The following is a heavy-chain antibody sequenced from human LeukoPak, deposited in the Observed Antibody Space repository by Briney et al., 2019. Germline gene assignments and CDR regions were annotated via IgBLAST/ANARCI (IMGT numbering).Heavy chain of an antibody. CDR3: ARATSMVRGAMGY. J-gene: IGHJ4*02. CDR1: GGTFSSYA. V-gene: IGHV1-8*02. Sequence: ASVKVSCKASGGTFSSYAINWVRQATGQGLEWMGWMNPNSGNTGYAQKFQGRVTMTRNTSISTAYMELSSLRSEDTAVYYCARATSMVRGAMGYWGQGTLVTVSS. D-gene: IGHD3-10*01. CDR2: MNPNSGNT.